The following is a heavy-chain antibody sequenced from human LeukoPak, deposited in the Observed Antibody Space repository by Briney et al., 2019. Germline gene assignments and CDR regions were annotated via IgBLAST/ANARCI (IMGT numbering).Heavy chain of an antibody. Sequence: PGGSLRLSCAASGFTFSSYSMNWVRQAPGKGLEWVSYISSSSSTISYADSVKGRFTISRDNAKNSLYLQMNSLRAEDTAVYYCARGWVYYFDYWGQGTLVTVSS. V-gene: IGHV3-48*04. CDR2: ISSSSSTI. CDR3: ARGWVYYFDY. J-gene: IGHJ4*02. CDR1: GFTFSSYS. D-gene: IGHD6-13*01.